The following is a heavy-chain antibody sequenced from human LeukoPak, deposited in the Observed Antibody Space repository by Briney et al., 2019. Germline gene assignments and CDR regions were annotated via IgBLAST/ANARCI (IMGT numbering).Heavy chain of an antibody. Sequence: SETLSLTCTVSGGSVSSSRYYWTWLRQPPGKGLEWIGYIYHGSATYNPSLESRVTISMDTSKNQFSLKVTSVTAADTAVYYCAREGGRQWLVSGTLDSWGQGTLVTVSS. V-gene: IGHV4-61*01. CDR3: AREGGRQWLVSGTLDS. J-gene: IGHJ5*01. CDR1: GGSVSSSRYY. CDR2: IYHGSA. D-gene: IGHD6-19*01.